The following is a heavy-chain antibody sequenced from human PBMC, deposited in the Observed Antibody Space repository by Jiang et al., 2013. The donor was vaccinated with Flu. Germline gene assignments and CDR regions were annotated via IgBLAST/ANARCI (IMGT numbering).Heavy chain of an antibody. D-gene: IGHD1-26*01. CDR3: ARYSSVGNFDY. CDR1: GGSINSGGFY. CDR2: IYHTGST. V-gene: IGHV4-31*03. Sequence: PGLVKPSQTLSLTCTVSGGSINSGGFYWSWIRQVPGKGLEWIAYIYHTGSTYYSPSLESRATISIDTSNNQFSLKLSSVTAADTAIYYCARYSSVGNFDYWGQGALVTVSS. J-gene: IGHJ4*02.